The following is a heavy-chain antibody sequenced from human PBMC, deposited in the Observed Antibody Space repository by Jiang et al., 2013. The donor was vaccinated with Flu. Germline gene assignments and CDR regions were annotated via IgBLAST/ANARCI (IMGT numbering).Heavy chain of an antibody. D-gene: IGHD6-13*01. CDR2: TYYRSKWYN. V-gene: IGHV6-1*01. Sequence: SQTLSLTCAISGDSVSSNSAAWNWIRQSPSRGLEWLGRTYYRSKWYNDYAVSVKSRITINPDTSKNQFSLQLNSVTPEDTAVYYCARDKLRSIAAAGTGAFDIWGQGTMV. J-gene: IGHJ3*02. CDR3: ARDKLRSIAAAGTGAFDI. CDR1: GDSVSSNSAA.